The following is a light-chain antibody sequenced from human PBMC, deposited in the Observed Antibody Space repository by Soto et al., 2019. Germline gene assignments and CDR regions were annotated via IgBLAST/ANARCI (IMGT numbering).Light chain of an antibody. J-gene: IGKJ3*01. CDR3: QQYNIWTPIFT. Sequence: EIVMTQSPATLSLSPGERATLSCRASQSVNSNLAWYQQKPGPAPRLLIYGASTRATGSPARFSGSGSGTEFTLTISILKSEDFALYYCQQYNIWTPIFTFGPGTKVDIK. CDR1: QSVNSN. V-gene: IGKV3-15*01. CDR2: GAS.